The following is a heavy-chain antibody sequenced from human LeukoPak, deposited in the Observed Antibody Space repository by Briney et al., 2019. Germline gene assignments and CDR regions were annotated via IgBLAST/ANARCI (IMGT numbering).Heavy chain of an antibody. Sequence: GRSLRLSCAASGFTFSSYAMHWVRQAPGKGLEWVAVISYDGSNKYYADSVKGRFTISRDNSKNTLYLQMNSLRVEDTAVYYCAVTMVRGVMVPFDYWGQGTLVTVSS. CDR2: ISYDGSNK. V-gene: IGHV3-30-3*01. J-gene: IGHJ4*02. D-gene: IGHD3-10*01. CDR3: AVTMVRGVMVPFDY. CDR1: GFTFSSYA.